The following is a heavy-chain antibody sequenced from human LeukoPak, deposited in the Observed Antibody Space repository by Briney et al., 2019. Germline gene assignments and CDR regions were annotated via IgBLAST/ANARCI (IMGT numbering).Heavy chain of an antibody. CDR3: AGSPLLGSLEWLLGDYYYMDV. Sequence: SETLSLTCTVSDGSNSSYYWSWIRQPAGKGLEWIGRIYTSGSTNYNPSLKSRVTMSVDTSKNQFSLKLSSVTAADTAVYYCAGSPLLGSLEWLLGDYYYMDVWGKGTTVTVSS. V-gene: IGHV4-4*07. CDR1: DGSNSSYY. D-gene: IGHD3-3*01. J-gene: IGHJ6*03. CDR2: IYTSGST.